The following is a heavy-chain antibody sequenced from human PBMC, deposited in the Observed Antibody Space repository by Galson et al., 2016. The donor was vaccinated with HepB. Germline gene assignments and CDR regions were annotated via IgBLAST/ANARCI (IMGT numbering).Heavy chain of an antibody. CDR3: AKEGEAYCGTDCSLDY. CDR1: GYPYISYG. D-gene: IGHD2-21*02. CDR2: MSASNGNT. V-gene: IGHV1-18*01. J-gene: IGHJ4*02. Sequence: SVKVSCKASGYPYISYGINWVRQAPGQGLEWMGWMSASNGNTDYAQKFHGRVTMTTDTSTNTAYMELRSLRAEDTAVYYCAKEGEAYCGTDCSLDYWGQGTLITVSS.